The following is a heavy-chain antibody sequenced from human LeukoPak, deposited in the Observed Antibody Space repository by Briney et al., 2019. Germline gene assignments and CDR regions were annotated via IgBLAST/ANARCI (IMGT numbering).Heavy chain of an antibody. CDR3: VLAPNSNWFDF. Sequence: SETLSLTCSVSGDSISGFYWNWIRQSPEKGLEWIAVTHYSGTSNYNPSLKSRVTISIDTSRQQFFLKLSSVTAADTAVYYCVLAPNSNWFDFWGQGTRVTVSS. CDR1: GDSISGFY. CDR2: THYSGTS. V-gene: IGHV4-59*12. J-gene: IGHJ5*01.